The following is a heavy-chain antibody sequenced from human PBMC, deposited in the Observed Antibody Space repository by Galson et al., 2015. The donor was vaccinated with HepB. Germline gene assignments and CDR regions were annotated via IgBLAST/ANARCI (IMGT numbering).Heavy chain of an antibody. D-gene: IGHD5-18*01. J-gene: IGHJ4*02. Sequence: CTISGDSVSSNSAAWNWIRQSPSRGLEWLGRTYYRSKWYNDYAESMKSRININPDTSKNQFSLQLNSVTPEDTAVYYCARDSGPQDVDTAMVKFDYWGQGSLVTVSS. CDR3: ARDSGPQDVDTAMVKFDY. CDR1: GDSVSSNSAA. V-gene: IGHV6-1*01. CDR2: TYYRSKWYN.